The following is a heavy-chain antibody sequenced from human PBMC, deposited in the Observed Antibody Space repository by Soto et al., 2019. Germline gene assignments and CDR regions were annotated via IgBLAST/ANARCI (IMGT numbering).Heavy chain of an antibody. CDR2: ITYTGVST. CDR3: AKSSVWYPYFDS. CDR1: EFSFDDYA. Sequence: GGSLRLSCAASEFSFDDYAMSWVRQAPGKGLEWVSSITYTGVSTYYADSVKGRFTISRDNSRDTLFLQMNSLRAEDTAIYYCAKSSVWYPYFDSWGQGTLVTVSS. J-gene: IGHJ4*02. D-gene: IGHD6-13*01. V-gene: IGHV3-23*01.